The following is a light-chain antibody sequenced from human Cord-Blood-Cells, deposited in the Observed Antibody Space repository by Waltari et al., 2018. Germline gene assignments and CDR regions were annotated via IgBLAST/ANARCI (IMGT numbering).Light chain of an antibody. CDR2: GAS. J-gene: IGKJ5*01. CDR3: QQYGSSLIT. CDR1: QDVSSSY. Sequence: EIVLTHSPGTLSLSPGERATLPCRASQDVSSSYLAWYQQKPGQAPRLLIYGASSRATGIPDRFSGSGSGTDFTLTISRLEPEDFAVYYCQQYGSSLITFGQGTRLEIK. V-gene: IGKV3-20*01.